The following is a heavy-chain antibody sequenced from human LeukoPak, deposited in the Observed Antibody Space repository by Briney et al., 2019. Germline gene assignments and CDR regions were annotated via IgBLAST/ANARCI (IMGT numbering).Heavy chain of an antibody. CDR1: GGSISSYY. CDR3: ARLWFGSQDYYYYDMDV. J-gene: IGHJ6*02. Sequence: SETLSLTCTVSGGSISSYYWSWIRQPPGKGLEWIGYIYYSGSTNYNPSLKSRVTISVDTSKNQFSLKLSSVTAADTAVYYCARLWFGSQDYYYYDMDVWGQGTTVTVSS. D-gene: IGHD3-10*01. V-gene: IGHV4-59*08. CDR2: IYYSGST.